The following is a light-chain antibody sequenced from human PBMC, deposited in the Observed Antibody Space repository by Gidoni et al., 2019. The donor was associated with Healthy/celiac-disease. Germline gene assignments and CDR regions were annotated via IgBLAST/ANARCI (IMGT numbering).Light chain of an antibody. CDR2: DAS. Sequence: DIHMTQSPSSLSASVGDRVTITCQASQDISNYLNWYQQKPGKAPKLLIYDASNLETGVPSRFSGSGSGTDFTFTISSLQPEDIATYYCQQYDNLPMYTFXXXTKLEIK. CDR1: QDISNY. V-gene: IGKV1-33*01. J-gene: IGKJ2*01. CDR3: QQYDNLPMYT.